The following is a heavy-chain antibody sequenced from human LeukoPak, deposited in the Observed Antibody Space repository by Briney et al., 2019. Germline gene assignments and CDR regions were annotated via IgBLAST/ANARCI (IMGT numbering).Heavy chain of an antibody. J-gene: IGHJ4*02. Sequence: AGGSLRLSCAASGFTFSSYAMSWLPEAPGKGLEWVSPINGSGGSTYYADSVKVRFTISRDNSKNTLYLQMNSLRAEDTAVYYCAKEPPSRSGWYSPSPPPGDYWGQGTLVTVSS. D-gene: IGHD6-19*01. CDR3: AKEPPSRSGWYSPSPPPGDY. CDR1: GFTFSSYA. V-gene: IGHV3-23*01. CDR2: INGSGGST.